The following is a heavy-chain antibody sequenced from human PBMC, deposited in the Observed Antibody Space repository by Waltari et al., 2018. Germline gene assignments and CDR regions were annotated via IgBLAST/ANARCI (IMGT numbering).Heavy chain of an antibody. V-gene: IGHV4-34*01. J-gene: IGHJ4*02. CDR3: ARGTDYGGNYGFF. CDR2: INHSGYT. CDR1: TGSFSPYY. Sequence: QVQLQQWGAGLFKPSETLSLACGGSTGSFSPYYWIWFRQPPGKRLEWIGEINHSGYTNDNPSLRGRVTISADTSKNQVSLELNSVTAADTAVYYCARGTDYGGNYGFFWGQGTLVTVSS. D-gene: IGHD4-17*01.